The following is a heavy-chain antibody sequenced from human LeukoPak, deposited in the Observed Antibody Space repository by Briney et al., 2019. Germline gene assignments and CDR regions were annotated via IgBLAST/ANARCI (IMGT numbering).Heavy chain of an antibody. J-gene: IGHJ4*02. CDR1: GFTFSSYA. D-gene: IGHD3-22*01. Sequence: GGSLRLSCAASGFTFSSYAMSWVRQAPGKGLEWVTAISGSGGSTYYADSVKGRFTISRDNSKNTLYLQMNSLRAEDTAVYYCAKDWYYDSSGLFDYWGQGTLVTVSS. V-gene: IGHV3-23*01. CDR3: AKDWYYDSSGLFDY. CDR2: ISGSGGST.